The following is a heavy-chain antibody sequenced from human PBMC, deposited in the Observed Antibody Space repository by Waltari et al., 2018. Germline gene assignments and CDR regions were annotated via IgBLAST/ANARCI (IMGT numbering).Heavy chain of an antibody. Sequence: QLQLQESGPGLAAPSETLSLTGTVSGGSISISRYYWGRSCQPPGKGLEWIGSIYPSGSTYYNPSRKSRVTISEDTSNNQLSLNLISVTAADTAVYFCAHCSGGSCPSTSRDWGQGTLVTVSS. V-gene: IGHV4-39*01. CDR2: IYPSGST. J-gene: IGHJ4*02. CDR3: AHCSGGSCPSTSRD. D-gene: IGHD2-15*01. CDR1: GGSISISRYY.